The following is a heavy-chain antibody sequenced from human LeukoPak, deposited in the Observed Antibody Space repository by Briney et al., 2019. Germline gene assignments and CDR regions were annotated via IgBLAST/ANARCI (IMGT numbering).Heavy chain of an antibody. CDR3: ARDRAVALPTYYYYMDV. Sequence: GRSLRLSCAASGFTFTTYVIHWVRQAPGKGLEWVEVISQTGRIETYADSVQGRFTVSRDNSNNMAYLQMNSLKTEDTAVYYCARDRAVALPTYYYYMDVWGKGTTVTVSS. D-gene: IGHD2-15*01. CDR1: GFTFTTYV. CDR2: ISQTGRIE. V-gene: IGHV3-30*04. J-gene: IGHJ6*03.